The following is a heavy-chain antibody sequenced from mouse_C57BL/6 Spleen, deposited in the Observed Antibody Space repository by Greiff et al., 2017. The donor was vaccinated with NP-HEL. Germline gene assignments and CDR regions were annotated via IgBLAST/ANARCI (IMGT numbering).Heavy chain of an antibody. CDR3: ARGLYDPRAMDY. CDR2: IDPSDSYT. J-gene: IGHJ4*01. D-gene: IGHD2-12*01. CDR1: GYTFTSYW. V-gene: IGHV1-69*01. Sequence: VQLQQPGAELVMPGASVKLSCKASGYTFTSYWMHWVKQRPGQGLEWIGEIDPSDSYTNYNQKFKGKSTLTVDKSSSTAYMQLSSLTSEDSAVYYCARGLYDPRAMDYWGQGTSVTVSS.